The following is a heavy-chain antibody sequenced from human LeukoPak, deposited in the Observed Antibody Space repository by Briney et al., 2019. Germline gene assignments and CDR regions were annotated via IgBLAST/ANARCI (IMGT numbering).Heavy chain of an antibody. CDR1: GFTFSSYE. J-gene: IGHJ3*02. D-gene: IGHD3-22*01. CDR3: ARGFVYYDSTDDAFDI. V-gene: IGHV3-48*03. Sequence: GGSLRLSCAASGFTFSSYEMNWVRQAPGKGLEWVSYISSSGSTIYYADSVKGRFTISRDNAKNSLYLQMNSLRAEDTAVYYCARGFVYYDSTDDAFDIWGQGTMVTVSS. CDR2: ISSSGSTI.